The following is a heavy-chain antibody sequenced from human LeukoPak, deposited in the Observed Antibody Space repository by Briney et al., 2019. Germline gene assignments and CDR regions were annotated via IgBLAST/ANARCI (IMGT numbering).Heavy chain of an antibody. D-gene: IGHD6-13*01. J-gene: IGHJ6*02. V-gene: IGHV1-46*01. CDR1: GYTFTSYY. CDR3: ARGRRGARGIAAAVVGGVYYYYGMDV. CDR2: INPSGGST. Sequence: ASVKVSCKASGYTFTSYYMHWVRQAPGQGLEWMGIINPSGGSTSYAQKFQGRVTMTRGTSTSTVYMELSSLRSEDTAVYYCARGRRGARGIAAAVVGGVYYYYGMDVWGQGTTVTVSS.